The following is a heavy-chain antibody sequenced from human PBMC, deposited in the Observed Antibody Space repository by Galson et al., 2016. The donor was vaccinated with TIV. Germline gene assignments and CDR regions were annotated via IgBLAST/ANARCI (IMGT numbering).Heavy chain of an antibody. CDR1: GYSFTNYW. Sequence: QSGAEVKKPGESLQISCKGSGYSFTNYWIGWVRQRPGKGLEWLGIIFPDDSDTRYSPSLEGQVTFSADKSIRTAYLQWSSLKASDTAIYYCARHFRYSDSSGYHYFDSWGQGTMVTVSS. D-gene: IGHD3-22*01. CDR3: ARHFRYSDSSGYHYFDS. J-gene: IGHJ4*02. CDR2: IFPDDSDT. V-gene: IGHV5-51*01.